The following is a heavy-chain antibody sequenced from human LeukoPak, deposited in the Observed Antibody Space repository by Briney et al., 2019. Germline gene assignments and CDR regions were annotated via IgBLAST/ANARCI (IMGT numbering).Heavy chain of an antibody. Sequence: GGSLRLSCAASGFTISSFSMNWVRQAPGKGLEWVSSISSSSSYIYYADSVKGRFTISRHNAKNSLYLQMNSLRAEDTAVYYCAKGYCGGDCYTKYYYYMDVWGKGTTVTISS. CDR3: AKGYCGGDCYTKYYYYMDV. CDR2: ISSSSSYI. J-gene: IGHJ6*03. D-gene: IGHD2-21*02. V-gene: IGHV3-21*01. CDR1: GFTISSFS.